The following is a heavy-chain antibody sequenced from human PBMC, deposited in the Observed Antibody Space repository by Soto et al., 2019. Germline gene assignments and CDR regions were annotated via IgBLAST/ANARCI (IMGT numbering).Heavy chain of an antibody. V-gene: IGHV4-39*01. CDR3: ARRECSGGACSFDH. Sequence: SETLSLTCSVSGDSISSSNYYRAWIRQPPGKGLEWIGSIHYTGSTYYNPSLKGRVTISVDTSKNQFSLKLTSVSAADTAVYFCARRECSGGACSFDHWGQGTLVTVSS. CDR1: GDSISSSNYY. D-gene: IGHD2-21*01. J-gene: IGHJ5*02. CDR2: IHYTGST.